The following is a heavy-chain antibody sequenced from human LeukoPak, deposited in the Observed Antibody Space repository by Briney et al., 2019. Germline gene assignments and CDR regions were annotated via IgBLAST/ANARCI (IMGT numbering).Heavy chain of an antibody. CDR1: GFTFNSYA. D-gene: IGHD2-2*02. CDR3: AGTDQLLYPYYFDY. V-gene: IGHV3-23*01. Sequence: GGSLRLSCAASGFTFNSYAMSWVRQAPGKGLEWVSAISGSGGSTYYADSVKGRFTISRDNSKNTLYLQMNSLRAEDTAVYYCAGTDQLLYPYYFDYWGQGTLVTVSS. CDR2: ISGSGGST. J-gene: IGHJ4*02.